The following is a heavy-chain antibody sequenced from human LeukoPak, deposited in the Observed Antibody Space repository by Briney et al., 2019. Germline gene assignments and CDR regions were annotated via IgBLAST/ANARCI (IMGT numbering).Heavy chain of an antibody. V-gene: IGHV3-66*01. CDR2: INSGGAT. CDR1: GFTVSSNY. J-gene: IGHJ4*02. CDR3: ARGIGVDY. Sequence: GVSLRLSCAASGFTVSSNYMAWVRQAPGKGLEWVSFINSGGATYYADSVKGRFTISRDNSKNTLYLQMNSLRVEDTAVYYCARGIGVDYWGQGTLVTISP. D-gene: IGHD2/OR15-2a*01.